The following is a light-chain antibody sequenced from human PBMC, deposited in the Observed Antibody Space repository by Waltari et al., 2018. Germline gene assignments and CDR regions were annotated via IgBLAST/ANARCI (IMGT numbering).Light chain of an antibody. CDR1: QSASSN. CDR2: GAS. CDR3: QQYNNWPPWT. V-gene: IGKV3-15*01. Sequence: EIVMTQSPATLSVSPGERATLSCRASQSASSNLACYQQKPGQAARILIYGASTRATGSAARISGSRSGTEDTLTISSMQSEDVSVYYCQQYNNWPPWTFGQGTKVEIK. J-gene: IGKJ1*01.